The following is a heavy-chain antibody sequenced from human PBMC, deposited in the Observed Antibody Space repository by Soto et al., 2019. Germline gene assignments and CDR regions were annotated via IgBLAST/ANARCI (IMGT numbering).Heavy chain of an antibody. CDR1: GGALSIDNYY. D-gene: IGHD6-13*01. CDR2: IFYTGST. J-gene: IGHJ6*02. CDR3: VRAGVGAAAAFEYYCYRGLDV. Sequence: QQQLQESGPGLVRPSETLALTCSVSGGALSIDNYYWGWVRQSPGKGLEWIGSIFYTGSTYYNPSLKSRVTLSVETSQNRSSLSLSSVPAADTAVYYCVRAGVGAAAAFEYYCYRGLDVWRQGTTVIVSS. V-gene: IGHV4-39*01.